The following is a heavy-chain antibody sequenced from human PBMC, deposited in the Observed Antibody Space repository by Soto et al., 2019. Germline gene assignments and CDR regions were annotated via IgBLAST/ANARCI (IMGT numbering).Heavy chain of an antibody. CDR3: ARAMVRGVPYYYGMDV. V-gene: IGHV4-59*01. Sequence: QVQLQESGPGLVKPSETLSLTCTVSGGSISSYYWSWIRQPPGKGLEWIGYIYYSGSTNYNPSLKGRVTISVDTSKNQFALKRSSVTAADTAVYYCARAMVRGVPYYYGMDVWGQGTTVTVSS. J-gene: IGHJ6*02. CDR2: IYYSGST. D-gene: IGHD3-10*01. CDR1: GGSISSYY.